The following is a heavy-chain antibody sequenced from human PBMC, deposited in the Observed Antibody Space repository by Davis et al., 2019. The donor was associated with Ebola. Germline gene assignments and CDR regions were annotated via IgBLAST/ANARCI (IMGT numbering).Heavy chain of an antibody. CDR1: GFTFSSYA. D-gene: IGHD2-2*01. V-gene: IGHV3-23*01. CDR3: ARYGGSCTSDSCAY. J-gene: IGHJ4*02. Sequence: GESLKISCAASGFTFSSYAMSWVRQAPGKGLEWVSAISGSGGSTYYADSVKGRFTISRDNSKNTLYLQMNSLRDEDTALYYCARYGGSCTSDSCAYWGQGTLVTVSS. CDR2: ISGSGGST.